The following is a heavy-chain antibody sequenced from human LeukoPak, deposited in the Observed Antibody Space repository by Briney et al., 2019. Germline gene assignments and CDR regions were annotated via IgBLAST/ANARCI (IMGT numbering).Heavy chain of an antibody. J-gene: IGHJ4*02. D-gene: IGHD1-26*01. V-gene: IGHV3-23*01. Sequence: PGESLRLSCAASGFTFSNYAMNWVRQAPGRGLEWVSAISGSGGSTYYADSVKGRFTISRDNSKNTLYLQMNSLRAEDTAVYYCAKDLAGSGSYTFDYWGQETLVTVSS. CDR3: AKDLAGSGSYTFDY. CDR2: ISGSGGST. CDR1: GFTFSNYA.